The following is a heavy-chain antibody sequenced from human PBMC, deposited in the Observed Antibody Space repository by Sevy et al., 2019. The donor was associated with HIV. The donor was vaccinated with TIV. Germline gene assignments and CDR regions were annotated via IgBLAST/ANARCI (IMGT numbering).Heavy chain of an antibody. CDR1: GFTVSSKY. CDR3: TRSLASGYFVTFDH. V-gene: IGHV3-53*01. J-gene: IGHJ4*02. D-gene: IGHD5-12*01. Sequence: GGSLRLSCEVSGFTVSSKYMSWVRQAPGKGLEWVSVLQSGGSTHYADSVKGRFTICRDNSKNTLYLQMNSLRAEDTAVYYCTRSLASGYFVTFDHWGQGALVTVSS. CDR2: LQSGGST.